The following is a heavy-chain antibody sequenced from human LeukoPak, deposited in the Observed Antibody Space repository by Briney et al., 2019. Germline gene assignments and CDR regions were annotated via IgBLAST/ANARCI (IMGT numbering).Heavy chain of an antibody. Sequence: GGSLRLSCAASGFTFSSYAMSWVRQAPGKGLEWVSAISGSGGSTYYADSVKGRFTISRDNSKNTLYLQMNSLRAEDTAVYYCAKDPYYDFWSGYPFDYRGQGTLVTVSS. CDR2: ISGSGGST. J-gene: IGHJ4*02. CDR1: GFTFSSYA. V-gene: IGHV3-23*01. D-gene: IGHD3-3*01. CDR3: AKDPYYDFWSGYPFDY.